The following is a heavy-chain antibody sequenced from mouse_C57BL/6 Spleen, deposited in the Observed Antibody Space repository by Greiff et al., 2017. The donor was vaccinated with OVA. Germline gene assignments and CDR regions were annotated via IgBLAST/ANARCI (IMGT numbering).Heavy chain of an antibody. CDR3: ARLGYRYYYAMDY. CDR2: IYPGDGDT. V-gene: IGHV1-82*01. Sequence: QVQLQQSGPELVKPGASVQLSCKASGYAFSSSWMNWVKQRPGKGLEWIGRIYPGDGDTNYNGKFKGKATLTADKSSSTAYMQLSSLTSEDSAVYFWARLGYRYYYAMDYWGQGTSVTVSS. D-gene: IGHD1-3*01. J-gene: IGHJ4*01. CDR1: GYAFSSSW.